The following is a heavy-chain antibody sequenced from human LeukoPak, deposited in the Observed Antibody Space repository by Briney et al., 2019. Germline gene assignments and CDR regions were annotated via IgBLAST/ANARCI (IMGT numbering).Heavy chain of an antibody. V-gene: IGHV4-61*02. CDR2: IYTSGST. Sequence: SETLSLTCTVSGGSISSGSYYWSWIRQPAGKGLEWIGRIYTSGSTNYNPSLKNRVTISVDTSKNQFSLKLSSVTAADTAVYYCAGDQGGTTWYYYGMDVWGQGTTVTVSS. J-gene: IGHJ6*02. CDR1: GGSISSGSYY. CDR3: AGDQGGTTWYYYGMDV. D-gene: IGHD1-7*01.